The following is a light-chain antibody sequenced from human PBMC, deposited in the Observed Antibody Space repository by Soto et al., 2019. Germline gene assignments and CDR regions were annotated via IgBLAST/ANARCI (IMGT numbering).Light chain of an antibody. CDR2: GAT. Sequence: QLVLTQPPSVSGAPGQRVTISCTGSSSNIGAGYGVHWYQQLPGTAPKLLISGATNRPSGVPDRFSGSKSGTSASLAITGLQAEDEADYFCQSYDSSLSTYVFGTGTKLTVL. CDR3: QSYDSSLSTYV. CDR1: SSNIGAGYG. V-gene: IGLV1-40*01. J-gene: IGLJ1*01.